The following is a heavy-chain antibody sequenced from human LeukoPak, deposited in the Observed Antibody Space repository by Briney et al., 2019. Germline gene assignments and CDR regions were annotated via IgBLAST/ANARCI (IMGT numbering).Heavy chain of an antibody. V-gene: IGHV3-64D*06. J-gene: IGHJ4*02. CDR3: VPKGTEGY. CDR1: GFTFSSYA. Sequence: PGGSLRLSCSAFGFTFSSYAMHWVRQAPGKGLEYVSAISPDGSNTYYADSVKGRFSISRDNSKNTLYLQMSSLRPEDTAVYYCVPKGTEGYWGQGTLVTVSS. CDR2: ISPDGSNT.